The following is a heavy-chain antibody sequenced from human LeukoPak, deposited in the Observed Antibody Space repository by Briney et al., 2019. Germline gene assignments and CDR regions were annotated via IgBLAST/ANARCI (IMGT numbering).Heavy chain of an antibody. V-gene: IGHV3-30*18. CDR2: ISYDGSNK. D-gene: IGHD3-22*01. J-gene: IGHJ4*02. Sequence: PGGSLRLSCAASGFTFSSYGMHWVRQAPGKGPGWVAVISYDGSNKYYADSVKGRFTISRDNSKNTLYLQMNSLRAEDTAVYYCAKDEYYYDSSGYPSHWGQGTLVTVSS. CDR3: AKDEYYYDSSGYPSH. CDR1: GFTFSSYG.